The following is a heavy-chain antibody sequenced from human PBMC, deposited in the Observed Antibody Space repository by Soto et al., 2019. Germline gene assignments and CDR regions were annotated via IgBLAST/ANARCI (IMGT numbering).Heavy chain of an antibody. CDR3: AADATAWQQMVPSDY. CDR1: GFTFTSSA. D-gene: IGHD2-8*01. Sequence: SVKVSCKASGFTFTSSAFQWVRQARGQRLEWIGWIAVGSGYTNYAQRFQDRVTLTRDMSTATTYMELSRLTSEDTATYYCAADATAWQQMVPSDYWGQGTLVTVSS. CDR2: IAVGSGYT. J-gene: IGHJ4*02. V-gene: IGHV1-58*01.